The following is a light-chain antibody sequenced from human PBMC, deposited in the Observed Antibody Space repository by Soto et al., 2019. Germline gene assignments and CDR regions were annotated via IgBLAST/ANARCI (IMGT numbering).Light chain of an antibody. V-gene: IGKV3-20*01. J-gene: IGKJ1*01. Sequence: EVVLTQSPGTLSLPTGERGTLSCSAGQTTSSKYLVWYRQQPGQAPRLLSYGAASRATGVPEGFFSSGAGTEFTRAISRLEPEDFAVDWCPQHADSVWTFRQGTQV. CDR1: QTTSSKY. CDR2: GAA. CDR3: PQHADSVWT.